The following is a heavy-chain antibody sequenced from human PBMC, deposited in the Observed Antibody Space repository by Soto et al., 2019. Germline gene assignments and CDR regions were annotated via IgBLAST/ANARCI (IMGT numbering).Heavy chain of an antibody. Sequence: GSGPTLVNPTQTLTLTCTFSGFSLSTGGLGVGWIRQPPGKALEWLALIYWDNDKRYSPSLMSRLTITKDTSKNQVVLTMTNMDPVDAGIYYCVHSRCGGDCLQSYSSHYYYGMDVWGQGTTVTVSS. J-gene: IGHJ6*02. CDR3: VHSRCGGDCLQSYSSHYYYGMDV. D-gene: IGHD2-21*02. CDR2: IYWDNDK. CDR1: GFSLSTGGLG. V-gene: IGHV2-5*02.